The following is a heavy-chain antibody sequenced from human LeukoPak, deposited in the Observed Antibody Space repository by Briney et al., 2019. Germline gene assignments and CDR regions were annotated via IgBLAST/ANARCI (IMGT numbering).Heavy chain of an antibody. CDR2: INSDGSST. CDR3: ARAYYDFWSGYYNGDNYFDY. CDR1: GFTFSSYW. Sequence: GGSLRLSCAASGFTFSSYWRPWVRQAPGKGLVWVSRINSDGSSTSYADSVKGRFTISRDNAKNTLYLQMNSLRAEDTAVYYCARAYYDFWSGYYNGDNYFDYWGQGTLVTVSS. J-gene: IGHJ4*02. D-gene: IGHD3-3*01. V-gene: IGHV3-74*01.